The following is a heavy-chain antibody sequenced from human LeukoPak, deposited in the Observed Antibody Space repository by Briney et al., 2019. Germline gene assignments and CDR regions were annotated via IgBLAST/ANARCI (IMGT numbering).Heavy chain of an antibody. J-gene: IGHJ3*02. CDR1: GGSINTYY. CDR2: VYASGTT. CDR3: TRDLYYYESRRDPFDI. Sequence: PSETLSLTCTVSGGSINTYYWSWIRQPAGKGLEWIGHVYASGTTTYNPSLKSRVTMSVDTSKNQFSLDLSSVTAADTAVYYCTRDLYYYESRRDPFDIWGPGTMVTVSS. V-gene: IGHV4-4*07. D-gene: IGHD3-22*01.